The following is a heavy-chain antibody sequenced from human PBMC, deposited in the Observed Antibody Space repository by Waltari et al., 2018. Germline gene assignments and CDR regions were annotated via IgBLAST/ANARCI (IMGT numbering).Heavy chain of an antibody. Sequence: EVQLVESGGGLVQPGGSLRLSCAASGFTFSSYSMNWVRQAPGKGLEWVSYISSSSSTIYDADSVKGRFTISRDNAKNSLYLQMNSLRAEDTAVYYCARKSPPNWNYDIIGGTYYYYGMDVWGQGTTVTVSS. CDR1: GFTFSSYS. V-gene: IGHV3-48*01. J-gene: IGHJ6*02. CDR2: ISSSSSTI. CDR3: ARKSPPNWNYDIIGGTYYYYGMDV. D-gene: IGHD1-7*01.